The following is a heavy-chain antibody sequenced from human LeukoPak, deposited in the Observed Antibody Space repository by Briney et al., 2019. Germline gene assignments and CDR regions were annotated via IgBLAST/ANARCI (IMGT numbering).Heavy chain of an antibody. V-gene: IGHV1-69*04. CDR1: GGTFSSYA. J-gene: IGHJ5*02. CDR2: IIPILGIA. D-gene: IGHD3-9*01. CDR3: ARGSGAYYDILTGAFDP. Sequence: SVKVSCKASGGTFSSYAISWVRQAPGQGLEWMGRIIPILGIANYAQKFQGRVTITADESTSTAYMELSSLRSEDTAVYYCARGSGAYYDILTGAFDPWGQGTLVTVSS.